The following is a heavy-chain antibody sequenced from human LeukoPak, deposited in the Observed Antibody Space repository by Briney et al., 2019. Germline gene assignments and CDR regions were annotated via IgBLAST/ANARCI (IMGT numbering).Heavy chain of an antibody. V-gene: IGHV3-30*02. D-gene: IGHD2/OR15-2a*01. CDR1: GFTFSNYG. CDR2: IRYDGSNK. J-gene: IGHJ4*02. Sequence: PGGSLRLSCAASGFTFSNYGMHWVRQAPGKGLEGVAIIRYDGSNKYYADSVKGRFTISRDNPKNTLYLQMNSLRAEDTAVYYCARDISTYYSFDYWGQGTQVTVSS. CDR3: ARDISTYYSFDY.